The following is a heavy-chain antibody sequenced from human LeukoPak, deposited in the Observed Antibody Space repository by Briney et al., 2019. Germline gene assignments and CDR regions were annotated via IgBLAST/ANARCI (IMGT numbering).Heavy chain of an antibody. CDR2: IYHSGST. J-gene: IGHJ5*02. CDR1: GGSISSSNW. D-gene: IGHD6-19*01. CDR3: ARERAVAALDP. Sequence: PSETLSLTCAVSGGSISSSNWWSWVGPPPGKGLEWIGEIYHSGSTNYNPSLKSRVTISVDTSKNQFSLKLSSVTAADTAVYYCARERAVAALDPWGQGALVTVSS. V-gene: IGHV4-4*02.